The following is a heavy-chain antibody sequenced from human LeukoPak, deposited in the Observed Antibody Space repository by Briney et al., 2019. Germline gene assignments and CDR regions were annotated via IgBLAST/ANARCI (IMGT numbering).Heavy chain of an antibody. V-gene: IGHV3-7*01. CDR2: INQDGSEK. Sequence: PGGSLRLSCAASGFTFSRFWMSWVRQAPGKGLEWVANINQDGSEKHYVDSVKGRFTISRDNAKNSLYLQMNSLRAEDTAVYYCARPMVRGVIVFSFDYWGQGNLVTVSS. J-gene: IGHJ4*02. CDR3: ARPMVRGVIVFSFDY. CDR1: GFTFSRFW. D-gene: IGHD3-10*01.